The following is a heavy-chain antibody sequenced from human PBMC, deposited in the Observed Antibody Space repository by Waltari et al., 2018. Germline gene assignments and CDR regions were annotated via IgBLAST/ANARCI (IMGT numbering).Heavy chain of an antibody. J-gene: IGHJ4*02. Sequence: EVQLVESGGGLVQPGGSLRLSCEASGFTLSSSYMHWVRQVPGKGLVWVSVLNTEGSSANDADSVKGRFTSSRDNGKNTLYLQMNSLRAEDTAVYYCARDGGGNGYIHYWGQGTLVTVSS. D-gene: IGHD3-16*01. CDR1: GFTLSSSY. CDR3: ARDGGGNGYIHY. V-gene: IGHV3-74*01. CDR2: LNTEGSSA.